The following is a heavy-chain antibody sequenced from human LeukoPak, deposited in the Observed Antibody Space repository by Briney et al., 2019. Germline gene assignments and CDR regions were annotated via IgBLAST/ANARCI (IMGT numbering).Heavy chain of an antibody. CDR2: IHSGGST. CDR3: ASVGGAALGY. D-gene: IGHD1-26*01. Sequence: GGSLRLSCAASGFSVTSSHMTWVRQAPGKGLEWVSAIHSGGSTYYADSVKGRFTISRDNSKNTLSLQMNSLRAEDTALYYCASVGGAALGYWGQGSQVTVSS. CDR1: GFSVTSSH. V-gene: IGHV3-53*01. J-gene: IGHJ4*02.